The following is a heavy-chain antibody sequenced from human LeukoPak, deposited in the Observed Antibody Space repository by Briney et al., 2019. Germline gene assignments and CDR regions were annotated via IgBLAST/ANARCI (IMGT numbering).Heavy chain of an antibody. CDR3: ARGSGGSGSRYYYYYGMDV. Sequence: SETLSLTCAVYGGSFSGYYWSWIRQPPGKGLEWIGEINHSGSTNYNPSLKSQVTISVDTSKNQFSLKLSSVTAADTAVYYCARGSGGSGSRYYYYYGMDVWGQGTTVTVSS. D-gene: IGHD3-10*01. V-gene: IGHV4-34*01. J-gene: IGHJ6*02. CDR2: INHSGST. CDR1: GGSFSGYY.